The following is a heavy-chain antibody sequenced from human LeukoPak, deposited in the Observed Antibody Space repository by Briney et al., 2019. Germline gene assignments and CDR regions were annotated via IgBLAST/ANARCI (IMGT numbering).Heavy chain of an antibody. D-gene: IGHD3-3*01. CDR3: ARGSRFGVVGRDAFDI. CDR2: ISISSNYI. V-gene: IGHV3-21*01. Sequence: GSLRLSCAASGFTFSRYSMNWVRQAPGKGLEWVSSISISSNYIYYADSVKGRFTISRDNAKNSLDLQVNSLRAEDTAVYYCARGSRFGVVGRDAFDIWGQGTVVTVSS. J-gene: IGHJ3*02. CDR1: GFTFSRYS.